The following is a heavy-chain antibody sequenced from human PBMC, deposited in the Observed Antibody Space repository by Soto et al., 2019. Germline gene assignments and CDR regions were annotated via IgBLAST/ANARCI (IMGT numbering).Heavy chain of an antibody. CDR1: GFTFSSYG. CDR3: TTEGGLCAWASISVRKNYSGLHV. Sequence: QVQLVESGGGVVQPGRSLRLSCAASGFTFSSYGMHWVRQAPGKGLEWVAVISYDGSNKYYADSVKGRFTISRDSSKNTPYLQMYGLRGEDPAACSSTTEGGLCAWASISVRKNYSGLHVWGPGTTVTVSS. J-gene: IGHJ6*02. V-gene: IGHV3-30*03. D-gene: IGHD3-16*01. CDR2: ISYDGSNK.